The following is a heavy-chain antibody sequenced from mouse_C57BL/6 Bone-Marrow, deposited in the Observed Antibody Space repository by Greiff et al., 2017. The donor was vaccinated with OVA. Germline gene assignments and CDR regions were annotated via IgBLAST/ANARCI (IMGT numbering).Heavy chain of an antibody. V-gene: IGHV1-19*01. CDR3: ARRGFITTVVFDY. CDR1: GYTFTDYY. Sequence: VQLQQSGPVLVKPGASVEMSCKASGYTFTDYYMNWVKQSHGKSLEWIGVINPYNGGTSYNQKFKGKATLTVDKSSSTAYMELNSLTSEDSAVYYCARRGFITTVVFDYWGQGTTLTVSS. CDR2: INPYNGGT. D-gene: IGHD1-1*01. J-gene: IGHJ2*01.